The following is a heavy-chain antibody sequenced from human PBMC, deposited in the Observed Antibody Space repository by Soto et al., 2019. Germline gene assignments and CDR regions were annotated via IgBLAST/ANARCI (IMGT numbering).Heavy chain of an antibody. J-gene: IGHJ6*02. V-gene: IGHV3-23*01. CDR3: AKDYCSSTSCRELYYYYYGMDV. CDR1: GFTFSSYA. D-gene: IGHD2-2*01. Sequence: ESGGGLVQPGGSLRLSCAASGFTFSSYAMSWVRQAPGKGLEWVSAISGSGGSTYYADSVKGRFTISRDNSKNTLYLQMNSLRAEDTAVYYCAKDYCSSTSCRELYYYYYGMDVWGQGTTVTVSS. CDR2: ISGSGGST.